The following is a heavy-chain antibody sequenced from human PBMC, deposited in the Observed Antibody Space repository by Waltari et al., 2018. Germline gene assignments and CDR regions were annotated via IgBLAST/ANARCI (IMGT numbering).Heavy chain of an antibody. CDR3: ARTGARWLQFAAFDI. J-gene: IGHJ3*02. CDR2: RNQDGSEE. CDR1: RFTFSNYW. D-gene: IGHD5-12*01. V-gene: IGHV3-7*01. Sequence: EVLLVESGGGLVQTGGSLRLSCAASRFTFSNYWMNWVRQAPGKGREVVANRNQDGSEEYYVDSVKGRFTISRDNAKNSLYLEMKTLRAEDTAIYYCARTGARWLQFAAFDIWGQGTMVTVSS.